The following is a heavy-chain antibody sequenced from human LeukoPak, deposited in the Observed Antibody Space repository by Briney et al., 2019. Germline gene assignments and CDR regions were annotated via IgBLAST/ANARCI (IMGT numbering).Heavy chain of an antibody. V-gene: IGHV5-51*01. CDR2: IYVGDSDT. Sequence: GESLKISCKDSGYSFTNYWIGWVRQMPGKNLEWMGIIYVGDSDTRYSPSFQGQVTISADKSINTAYLQWSSLKASDTAMYYCARPRIAVAGYAFDIWGQGTMVTVSS. D-gene: IGHD6-13*01. CDR3: ARPRIAVAGYAFDI. CDR1: GYSFTNYW. J-gene: IGHJ3*02.